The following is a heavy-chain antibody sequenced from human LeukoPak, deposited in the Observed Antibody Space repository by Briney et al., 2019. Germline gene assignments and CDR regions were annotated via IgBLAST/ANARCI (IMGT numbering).Heavy chain of an antibody. CDR2: IYPGDSDT. Sequence: GESLKISCEGSGYSFTSYWIGWVRQMPGKGLEWMGIIYPGDSDTRYSPSFQGQVTISADKSISTAYLQWSSLKASDTAMYYCARGPPAFITIFGVVIPSHGFDIWGQGTMVTVSS. J-gene: IGHJ3*02. CDR1: GYSFTSYW. CDR3: ARGPPAFITIFGVVIPSHGFDI. D-gene: IGHD3-3*01. V-gene: IGHV5-51*01.